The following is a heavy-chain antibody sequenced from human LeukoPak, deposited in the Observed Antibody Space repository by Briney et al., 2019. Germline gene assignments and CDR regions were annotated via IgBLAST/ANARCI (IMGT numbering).Heavy chain of an antibody. V-gene: IGHV1-8*01. CDR1: GYTFISYD. J-gene: IGHJ4*02. CDR3: ARDPAGGSGSSLGG. CDR2: MNPNGGNT. D-gene: IGHD3-10*01. Sequence: ASVKVSCKASGYTFISYDINWVRQATGQGLEWVGWMNPNGGNTGYAQKFQGRVTMTRNTSISTAYMELSSLRSEDTAVYYCARDPAGGSGSSLGGWGQGTLVTVSS.